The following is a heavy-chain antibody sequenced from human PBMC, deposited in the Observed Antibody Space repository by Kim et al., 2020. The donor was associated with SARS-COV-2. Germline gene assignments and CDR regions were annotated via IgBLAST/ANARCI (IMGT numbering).Heavy chain of an antibody. J-gene: IGHJ4*02. D-gene: IGHD3-10*01. CDR1: GYSFSSFD. CDR3: PRASFGKYHFDY. Sequence: ASVKVSCKASGYSFSSFDIYWVRQAPGQGLEWMGWINAGNGNTKYSQKFQGRVTFTRDTSATTAYMEMRNLKSDDTALYYCPRASFGKYHFDYWGQGTLVTVSS. CDR2: INAGNGNT. V-gene: IGHV1-3*01.